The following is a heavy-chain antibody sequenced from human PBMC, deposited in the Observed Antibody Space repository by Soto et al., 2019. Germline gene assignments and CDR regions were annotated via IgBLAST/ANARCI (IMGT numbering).Heavy chain of an antibody. CDR3: AIDPRPGYSSGWPLYYFDY. V-gene: IGHV3-30*03. Sequence: GGSLRLSCAASGFTFSSYGMHWVRQAPGKGLEWVAVISYDGSNKYYADFVKGRFTISRDNSKNTLYLQMNSLRAEDTDGYYCAIDPRPGYSSGWPLYYFDYWGQGTLVTVSS. CDR2: ISYDGSNK. J-gene: IGHJ4*02. D-gene: IGHD6-19*01. CDR1: GFTFSSYG.